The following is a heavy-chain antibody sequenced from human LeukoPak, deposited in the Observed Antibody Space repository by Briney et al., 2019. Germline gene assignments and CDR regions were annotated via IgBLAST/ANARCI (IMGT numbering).Heavy chain of an antibody. CDR3: ARDPSDIVVVPAAKGVAGTGVGY. V-gene: IGHV3-21*01. CDR2: ISSSSSYI. Sequence: GGSLRLSCAASGFTFSSYSMNWVRQAPGKGLEWVSSISSSSSYIYYADSVKGRFTISRDNAKNSLYLQMNSLRAEDTAVYYCARDPSDIVVVPAAKGVAGTGVGYWGQGTLVTVSS. D-gene: IGHD2-2*01. CDR1: GFTFSSYS. J-gene: IGHJ4*02.